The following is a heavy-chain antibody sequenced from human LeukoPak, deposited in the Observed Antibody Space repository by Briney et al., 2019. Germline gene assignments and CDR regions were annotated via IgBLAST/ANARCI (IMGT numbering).Heavy chain of an antibody. CDR3: ATTYGGEYFDWLPFDY. CDR1: GYTFTGYY. J-gene: IGHJ4*02. CDR2: INPNSGGT. V-gene: IGHV1-2*02. Sequence: GASVKVSCKASGYTFTGYYMHWVRQAPGQGLEWMGWINPNSGGTNYAQKFQGRVTMTRDTSISTAYMELSRLRSDDTAVYYCATTYGGEYFDWLPFDYWGQGTLVTVSS. D-gene: IGHD3-9*01.